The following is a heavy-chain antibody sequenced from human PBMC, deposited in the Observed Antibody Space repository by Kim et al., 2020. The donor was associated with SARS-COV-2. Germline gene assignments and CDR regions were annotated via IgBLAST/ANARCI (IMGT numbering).Heavy chain of an antibody. CDR3: VRGQQWLIKI. CDR1: GFTFDDYA. V-gene: IGHV3-43*02. J-gene: IGHJ1*01. D-gene: IGHD6-19*01. CDR2: ISREGGEI. Sequence: GGSLRLSCAASGFTFDDYAIQWVRQVPGKGLEWVSFISREGGEIKYADSVKGRFTISRDNSKKSVYLQMNRLRSEDTALYYCVRGQQWLIKIWGQGTLVTVSS.